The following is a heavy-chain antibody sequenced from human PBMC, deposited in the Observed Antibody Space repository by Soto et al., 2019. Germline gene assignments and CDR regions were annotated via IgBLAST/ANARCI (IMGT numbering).Heavy chain of an antibody. J-gene: IGHJ3*02. V-gene: IGHV4-59*01. CDR1: GGSISSYY. Sequence: QVQLQESGPGLVKPSETLSLTCTVSGGSISSYYWSWIRQPPGKGLEWIGYIYYSGSTNYNPSLKSRVTISVDTSKNQFSLKLSSVTAADTAVYYCARDPLRDAFDIWGQGTMVTVSS. CDR3: ARDPLRDAFDI. CDR2: IYYSGST.